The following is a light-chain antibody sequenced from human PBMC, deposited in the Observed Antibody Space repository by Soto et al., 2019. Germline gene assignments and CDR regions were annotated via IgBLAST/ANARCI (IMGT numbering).Light chain of an antibody. CDR3: QSADSSGTYYV. CDR1: ALSDQF. J-gene: IGLJ1*01. V-gene: IGLV3-25*02. CDR2: KDN. Sequence: SYELTQPLSVSVSPGQTARITCSGDALSDQFASWYQQKPGQAPVLVIYKDNERPSEIPERFSGSSSGTTLTLTISGVQAEDEADYYCQSADSSGTYYVFGTGTKLTVL.